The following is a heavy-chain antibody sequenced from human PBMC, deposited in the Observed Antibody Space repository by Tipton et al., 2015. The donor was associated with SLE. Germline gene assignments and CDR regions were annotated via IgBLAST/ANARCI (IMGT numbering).Heavy chain of an antibody. V-gene: IGHV3-11*04. CDR2: ISSSGSTI. D-gene: IGHD3-3*01. J-gene: IGHJ4*02. CDR1: GFTLSDYY. Sequence: SLRLSCAASGFTLSDYYMSWIRQAPGKGLEWVSYISSSGSTIYYADSVKGRFTISRDNAKNSLYLQMNSLRAEDTAVYYCARCDFWSGYYHFDCWGQGTLVTVSS. CDR3: ARCDFWSGYYHFDC.